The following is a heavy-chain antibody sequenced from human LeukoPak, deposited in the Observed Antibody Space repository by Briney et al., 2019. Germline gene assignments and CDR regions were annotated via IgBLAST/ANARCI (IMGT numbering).Heavy chain of an antibody. CDR3: AKDSWAANGIFDPFDI. J-gene: IGHJ3*02. Sequence: GGSLRLSCAASGFTFSNFAMNWVRQAPGKGLEWVSHVGGGGESFYTDSVKGRLTISRDNSRNTMSLQLNSLRPEDTAVYYCAKDSWAANGIFDPFDIWGQGTMVTVSS. D-gene: IGHD3-3*01. V-gene: IGHV3-23*01. CDR2: VGGGGES. CDR1: GFTFSNFA.